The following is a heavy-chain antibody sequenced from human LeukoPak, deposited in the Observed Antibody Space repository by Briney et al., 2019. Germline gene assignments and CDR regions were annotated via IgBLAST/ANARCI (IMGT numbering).Heavy chain of an antibody. Sequence: ASVKVSCKASGYTFTCYYMHWVRQAPGQGLEWMGWINPNSGGTNYAQKFQGRVTMTRDTSISTAYMELSRLRSDDTAVYYCARYYYDSSGYSYPYYWGQGTLVTVSS. CDR1: GYTFTCYY. J-gene: IGHJ4*02. D-gene: IGHD3-22*01. V-gene: IGHV1-2*02. CDR2: INPNSGGT. CDR3: ARYYYDSSGYSYPYY.